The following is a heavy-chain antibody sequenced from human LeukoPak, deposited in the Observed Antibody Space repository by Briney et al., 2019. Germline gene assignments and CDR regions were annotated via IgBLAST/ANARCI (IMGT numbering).Heavy chain of an antibody. V-gene: IGHV1-24*01. CDR2: FDPEDGET. J-gene: IGHJ3*02. CDR3: ATDSPDSRDAFDI. D-gene: IGHD1-14*01. Sequence: ASVKVSCKVTGYTLTELSMHWVRQAPGKGLEWMGGFDPEDGETIYAQKFQGRVTMTEDTSTDTAYMELSSLRSEDTAVYYCATDSPDSRDAFDIWGQGTMVTVSS. CDR1: GYTLTELS.